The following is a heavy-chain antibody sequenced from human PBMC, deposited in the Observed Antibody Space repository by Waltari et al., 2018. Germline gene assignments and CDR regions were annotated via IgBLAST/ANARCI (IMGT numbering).Heavy chain of an antibody. D-gene: IGHD6-19*01. CDR1: GDSFSSRTYY. CDR3: ARISGPYYYGMDV. CDR2: HYYNGNT. V-gene: IGHV4-39*01. Sequence: QLQLLESGPGRVKPSETLSLSCTVSGDSFSSRTYYWGWIRQPPEKGLEWIGSHYYNGNTYYNPSLKSRVTISADMSKNQFTLKLSSVTAADTAVYYCARISGPYYYGMDVWGQGTTVTVSS. J-gene: IGHJ6*02.